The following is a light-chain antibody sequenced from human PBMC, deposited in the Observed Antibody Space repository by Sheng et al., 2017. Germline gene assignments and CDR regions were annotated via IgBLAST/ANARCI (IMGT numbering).Light chain of an antibody. CDR1: QSISSN. J-gene: IGKJ2*01. Sequence: EIVMTQSPATLSVSPGERVTLSCRASQSISSNLAWYQQKPGQSPRLLIYGASTRATTIPDRFSGSGSGTDFTLTISRLEPEDFAMYYCQHYGASPPYTFGQGTKLEIK. V-gene: IGKV3-20*01. CDR3: QHYGASPPYT. CDR2: GAS.